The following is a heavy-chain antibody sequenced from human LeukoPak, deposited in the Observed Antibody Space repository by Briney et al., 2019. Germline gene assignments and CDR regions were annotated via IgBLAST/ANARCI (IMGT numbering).Heavy chain of an antibody. V-gene: IGHV5-51*01. CDR2: LYPGDSDI. J-gene: IGHJ4*02. D-gene: IGHD3-16*01. Sequence: GDSLKISCKGSGYSFTSYWIGWVRQMPGKGLEWMGILYPGDSDIRYSPSFQGQVTISADKSLSTAYLQWSSPKASDTAMYYCARRGGLYYFDYWGQGTLVTVSS. CDR1: GYSFTSYW. CDR3: ARRGGLYYFDY.